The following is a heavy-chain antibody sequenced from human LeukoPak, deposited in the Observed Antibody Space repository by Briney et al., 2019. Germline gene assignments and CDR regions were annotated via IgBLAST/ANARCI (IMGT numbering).Heavy chain of an antibody. CDR1: GFTFSSYS. J-gene: IGHJ4*02. Sequence: GGSLRLSCAASGFTFSSYSMNWVRQAPGKGLEWVSSISSSSSYIYYADSVKGRFTISRDNAKNSLYLQMNSLRAEDTAVYYCARGHYYDSSGYYPPSDYWGQGTLVTVSS. CDR3: ARGHYYDSSGYYPPSDY. V-gene: IGHV3-21*01. CDR2: ISSSSSYI. D-gene: IGHD3-22*01.